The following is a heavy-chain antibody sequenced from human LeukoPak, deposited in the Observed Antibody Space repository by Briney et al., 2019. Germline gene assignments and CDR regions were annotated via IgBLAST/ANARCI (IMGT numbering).Heavy chain of an antibody. V-gene: IGHV1-46*01. CDR1: GYTFTSYY. Sequence: ASVTVSCKASGYTFTSYYMHWVRQAPGQGLEWMGIINPSGGSTSYAQKFQGRVTMTRDTSTSTVYMELSSLISEDTAVYYCARAGIAAAGPNAGFDPWGQGTLVTVCS. J-gene: IGHJ5*02. CDR3: ARAGIAAAGPNAGFDP. CDR2: INPSGGST. D-gene: IGHD6-13*01.